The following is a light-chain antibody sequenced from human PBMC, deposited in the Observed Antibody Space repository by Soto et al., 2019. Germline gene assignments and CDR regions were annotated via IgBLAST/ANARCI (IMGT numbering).Light chain of an antibody. Sequence: EIVLTQSPATLSLSPGERATLSCRASQSVTDNYLAWYQQKPGQAPRLVISGASSRTSGIPDRFSAGGSGTDFTLTISSLQSEDFAVYYCQQYNNWPPITFGQGTRLEI. CDR3: QQYNNWPPIT. CDR1: QSVTDNY. V-gene: IGKV3-20*01. CDR2: GAS. J-gene: IGKJ5*01.